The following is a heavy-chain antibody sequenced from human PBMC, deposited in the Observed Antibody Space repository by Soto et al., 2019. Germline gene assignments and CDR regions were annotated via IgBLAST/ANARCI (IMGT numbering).Heavy chain of an antibody. D-gene: IGHD6-19*01. CDR2: INPNSGDT. J-gene: IGHJ4*02. CDR3: ATSRISIAVAGETEYYFDY. Sequence: ASVKVSCKASGYIFTGYYMHWVRQAPGQGLEWMGWINPNSGDTNYTQKFQGWVTMTRDTSISTAYMELSRLRSDDTAVYYCATSRISIAVAGETEYYFDYWGQGTPVTAPQ. CDR1: GYIFTGYY. V-gene: IGHV1-2*04.